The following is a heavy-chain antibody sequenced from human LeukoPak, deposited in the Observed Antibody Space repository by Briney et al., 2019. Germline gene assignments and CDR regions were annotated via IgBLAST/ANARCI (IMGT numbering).Heavy chain of an antibody. Sequence: SSETLSLTCTVSGGSINNYYWTWIRQPPGKGLEWLGYISYSGSTSYIPSLKSRVTVSVDTSKNQFSLRLSSVTAADTAVYYCARASYSYDISGWVPFDYWGQGTLVTVSS. CDR1: GGSINNYY. CDR2: ISYSGST. J-gene: IGHJ4*02. D-gene: IGHD3-22*01. CDR3: ARASYSYDISGWVPFDY. V-gene: IGHV4-59*08.